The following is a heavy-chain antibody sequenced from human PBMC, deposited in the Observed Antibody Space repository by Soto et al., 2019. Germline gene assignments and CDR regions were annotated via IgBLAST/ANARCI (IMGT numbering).Heavy chain of an antibody. J-gene: IGHJ3*02. CDR1: GFTFSSYA. Sequence: EGSLRLSCAASGFTFSSYAMSWVRQAPGKGLEWVSAISGSGGSTYYADSVKGRFTISRDNSKNTLYLQMNSLRAEDTAVYYCARLVVVVAAVPDAFDIWGQGTMVTVSS. D-gene: IGHD2-15*01. V-gene: IGHV3-23*01. CDR2: ISGSGGST. CDR3: ARLVVVVAAVPDAFDI.